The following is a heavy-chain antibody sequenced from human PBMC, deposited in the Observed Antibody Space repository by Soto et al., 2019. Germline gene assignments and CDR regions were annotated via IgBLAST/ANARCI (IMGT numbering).Heavy chain of an antibody. V-gene: IGHV4-59*08. J-gene: IGHJ4*02. Sequence: SETLSLTCTVSGGSISNYYWSWIRQPPGKGLEWIGYIYYSGSTNYNPSLKSRVTISVDTSKNQFSLTLSSITAADTAVYYCARQAGVGCSSTSCYPEFDYWGQGTLVTVSS. D-gene: IGHD2-2*01. CDR1: GGSISNYY. CDR3: ARQAGVGCSSTSCYPEFDY. CDR2: IYYSGST.